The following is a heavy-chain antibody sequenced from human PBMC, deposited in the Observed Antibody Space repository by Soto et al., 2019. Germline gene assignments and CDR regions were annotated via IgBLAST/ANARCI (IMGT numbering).Heavy chain of an antibody. Sequence: SAILSLTCTVSGGSISGGDYFGSWIRQPPGKVLEWIGYIYFSGTTYYNPSLKSRLTISLDTSKNQFSLKLSSVTAADTAVYFCARVPEAPHYYFSMDVWGQGTTVTVSS. CDR2: IYFSGTT. V-gene: IGHV4-30-4*01. CDR3: ARVPEAPHYYFSMDV. CDR1: GGSISGGDYF. J-gene: IGHJ6*02.